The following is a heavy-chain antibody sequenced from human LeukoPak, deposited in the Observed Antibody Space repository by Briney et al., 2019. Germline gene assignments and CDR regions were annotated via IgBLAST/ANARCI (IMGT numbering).Heavy chain of an antibody. Sequence: SETLSLTCAVYGGSFSGYYWGWIRQPPGKGLEYIGNMYYSGSTYYNPSLKSRVTISADTSKNQFSLKLSSVTAADTAVYYCARLLTADDAFDIWGQGTMVTLSS. CDR2: MYYSGST. J-gene: IGHJ3*02. CDR3: ARLLTADDAFDI. V-gene: IGHV4-34*01. CDR1: GGSFSGYY. D-gene: IGHD2-21*02.